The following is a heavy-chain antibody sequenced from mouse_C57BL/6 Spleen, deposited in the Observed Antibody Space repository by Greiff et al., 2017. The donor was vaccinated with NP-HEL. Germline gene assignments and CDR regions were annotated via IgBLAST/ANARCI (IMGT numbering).Heavy chain of an antibody. Sequence: VQLQQSGAELARPGASVKMSCKASGYTFTSYTMHWVKQRPGQGLEWIGYINPSSGYTKYNQKFKDKATLTADKSSSTAYMQLSSLTSEDSAVYYCAREVYDGHYYAMDYWGQGTSVTVSS. CDR3: AREVYDGHYYAMDY. D-gene: IGHD2-3*01. CDR2: INPSSGYT. V-gene: IGHV1-4*01. CDR1: GYTFTSYT. J-gene: IGHJ4*01.